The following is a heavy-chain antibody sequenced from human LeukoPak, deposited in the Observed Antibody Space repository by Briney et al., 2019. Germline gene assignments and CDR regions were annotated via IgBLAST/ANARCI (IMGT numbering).Heavy chain of an antibody. CDR2: ISAYNGKT. Sequence: ASVKVSCKASGYTFTSYGISWVRQAPGQGLEWMGWISAYNGKTNYAQKLQGRVTMTTDTSTSTAYMELRSLRSDDTAVYYCARDIYSSGKEDYYYYYYMDVWGKGTTVTVSS. V-gene: IGHV1-18*01. CDR3: ARDIYSSGKEDYYYYYYMDV. J-gene: IGHJ6*03. D-gene: IGHD6-19*01. CDR1: GYTFTSYG.